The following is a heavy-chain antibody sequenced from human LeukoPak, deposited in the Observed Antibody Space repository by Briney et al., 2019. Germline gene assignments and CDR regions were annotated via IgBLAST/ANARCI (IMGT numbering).Heavy chain of an antibody. CDR2: IWYDGSNK. CDR3: ASLEY. Sequence: PGGSLRLSCAASGFTFSSYGMHWVRQAPGKGLEWMAVIWYDGSNKYYADSVKGRFTISRDNSKNTLYLQMNSLRAEDTAVYYCASLEYWGQGTLVTVSS. J-gene: IGHJ4*02. CDR1: GFTFSSYG. V-gene: IGHV3-33*01.